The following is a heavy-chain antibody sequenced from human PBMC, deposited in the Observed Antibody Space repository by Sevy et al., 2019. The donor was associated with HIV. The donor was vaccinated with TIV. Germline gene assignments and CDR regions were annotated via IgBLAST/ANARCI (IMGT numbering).Heavy chain of an antibody. J-gene: IGHJ3*02. CDR2: ISYDGSNK. CDR3: ARRSDYYYDSSDAFDI. CDR1: GLTFSSYA. Sequence: GGSLRLSCAASGLTFSSYAMHWVRQAPGKGLEWVAVISYDGSNKYYADSVKGRFTISRDNSKNTLYLQMNSLRAEDTAVYYCARRSDYYYDSSDAFDIWGQGTMVTVSS. D-gene: IGHD3-22*01. V-gene: IGHV3-30-3*01.